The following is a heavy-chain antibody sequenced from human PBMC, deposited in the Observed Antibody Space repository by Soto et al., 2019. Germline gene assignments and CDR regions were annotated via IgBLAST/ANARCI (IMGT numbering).Heavy chain of an antibody. V-gene: IGHV1-18*01. CDR1: GYTFTNYG. D-gene: IGHD2-2*01. J-gene: IGHJ5*02. Sequence: ASVKVSCKASGYTFTNYGVTWVRQAPGQGLEWMGWISAYTDNPNYAQKFQGRVTMTIDTSTTTAYMDLRSLTSDDTAVYYCARVIPGAEAWFGPSGQGTLGTVSS. CDR2: ISAYTDNP. CDR3: ARVIPGAEAWFGP.